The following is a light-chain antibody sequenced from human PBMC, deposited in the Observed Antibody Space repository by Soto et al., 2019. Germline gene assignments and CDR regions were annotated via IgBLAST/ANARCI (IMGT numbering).Light chain of an antibody. CDR1: QGISRW. CDR3: HQYDTYSWT. Sequence: DIQMTQSPSTLSASVGDTVTITCRAGQGISRWLAWYQQKPGRAPNLLIYEASTLESGVPSRFSGSGSGTEFTLTISRLHPDDFATYYCHQYDTYSWTFGQGTKVEIK. V-gene: IGKV1-5*03. CDR2: EAS. J-gene: IGKJ1*01.